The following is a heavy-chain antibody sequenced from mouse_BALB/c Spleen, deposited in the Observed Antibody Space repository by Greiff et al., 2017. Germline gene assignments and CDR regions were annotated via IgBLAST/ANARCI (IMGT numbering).Heavy chain of an antibody. CDR1: GYTFTSYW. J-gene: IGHJ4*01. D-gene: IGHD1-2*01. Sequence: VQLQESGAELAKPGASVKMSCKASGYTFTSYWMHWVKQRPGQGLEWIGYINPSTGYTEYNQKFKDKATLTADKSSSTAYMQLSSLTSEDSAVYYCARRGHYYGPYYAMDYWGQGTSVTVSS. CDR2: INPSTGYT. V-gene: IGHV1-7*01. CDR3: ARRGHYYGPYYAMDY.